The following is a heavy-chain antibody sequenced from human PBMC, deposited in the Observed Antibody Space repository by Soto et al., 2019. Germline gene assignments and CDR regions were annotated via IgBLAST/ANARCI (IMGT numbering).Heavy chain of an antibody. J-gene: IGHJ4*02. CDR1: GYTFTGYY. Sequence: QVQLVQSGAEVKKPGASVKVSCKASGYTFTGYYMHWVRQAPGQGLEWMGWINPNSGGTNYAQKFQGWVTMTRDTSISTAYMELSRLSSDDTAVYYCSRRRGGRWSSTSCDAFDYWGQGTLVTFSS. CDR2: INPNSGGT. V-gene: IGHV1-2*04. D-gene: IGHD2-2*01. CDR3: SRRRGGRWSSTSCDAFDY.